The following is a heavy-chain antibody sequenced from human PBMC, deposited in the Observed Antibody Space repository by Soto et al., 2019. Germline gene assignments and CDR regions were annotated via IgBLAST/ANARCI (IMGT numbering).Heavy chain of an antibody. D-gene: IGHD1-1*01. CDR3: ARAEAWNFIYWPDT. V-gene: IGHV1-8*01. CDR1: GYNFITYD. Sequence: QVQLVQSGAEVKKPGASVKVSCKASGYNFITYDINWVRQAPGQGLEWMGWVNAHSGQTEVAQKFQGRLTMTTNTSITTAYMELSSLRSEDTAIYYCARAEAWNFIYWPDTWGQGTLVTVAS. CDR2: VNAHSGQT. J-gene: IGHJ5*02.